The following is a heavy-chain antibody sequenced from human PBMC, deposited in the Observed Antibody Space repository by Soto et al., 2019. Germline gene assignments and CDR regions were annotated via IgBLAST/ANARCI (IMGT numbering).Heavy chain of an antibody. V-gene: IGHV4-34*01. CDR2: INHSGST. CDR1: GGSFSGYY. D-gene: IGHD6-19*01. CDR3: ARGEEQWLVGRGRVYYYGMDV. J-gene: IGHJ6*02. Sequence: SETLSLTCAVYGGSFSGYYWSWIRQPPGKGLEWIGEINHSGSTNYNPSLKSRVTISVDTSKNQFSLKLSSVTAADTAVYYCARGEEQWLVGRGRVYYYGMDVWGQGTTVTVSS.